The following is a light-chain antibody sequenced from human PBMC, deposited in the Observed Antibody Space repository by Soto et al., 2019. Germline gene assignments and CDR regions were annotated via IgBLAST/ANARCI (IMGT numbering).Light chain of an antibody. CDR3: SSYTSISTGV. V-gene: IGLV2-14*01. CDR2: EVS. J-gene: IGLJ3*02. Sequence: QSALTQPASVSGSPGQSITISCTGTSSDVGGYNYVSWYQQHPGKAPKLMIYEVSNRPSGVSNRFSGSKSGNTASLTISGLQAEDEADYYCSSYTSISTGVFGGGTKVTVL. CDR1: SSDVGGYNY.